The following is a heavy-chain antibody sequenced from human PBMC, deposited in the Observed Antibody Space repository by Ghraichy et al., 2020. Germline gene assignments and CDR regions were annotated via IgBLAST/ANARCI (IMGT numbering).Heavy chain of an antibody. CDR1: GYSFTNYW. Sequence: GGSLRLSCRGSGYSFTNYWIGWVRQMPGKGLEWMGIIYPGDSDTRYSPSFQGQVTISADKSISTAYLQWSSLKASDTAMYYCARSSFWSGYYFPFDIWGQGTMVTVSS. CDR3: ARSSFWSGYYFPFDI. D-gene: IGHD3-3*01. CDR2: IYPGDSDT. V-gene: IGHV5-51*01. J-gene: IGHJ3*02.